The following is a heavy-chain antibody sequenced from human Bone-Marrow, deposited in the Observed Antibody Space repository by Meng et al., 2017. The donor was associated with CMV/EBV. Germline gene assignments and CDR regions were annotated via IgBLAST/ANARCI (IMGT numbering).Heavy chain of an antibody. CDR1: GFTFSSSW. CDR2: ISSSATTI. D-gene: IGHD6-6*01. Sequence: GGSLRLSCAASGFTFSSSWMHWVCQAPEKGLEWVSYISSSATTIHYADSVKGRFTIPRDNGKNSLYPKMNSLRVEDTALYYCARGMSIAAPRFFVYWGQGALVTVSS. V-gene: IGHV3-48*04. J-gene: IGHJ4*02. CDR3: ARGMSIAAPRFFVY.